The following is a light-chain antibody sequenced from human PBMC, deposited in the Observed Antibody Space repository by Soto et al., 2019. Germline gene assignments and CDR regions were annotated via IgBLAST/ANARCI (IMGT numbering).Light chain of an antibody. J-gene: IGKJ1*01. Sequence: MTQSPATLSVSPGERATLSCRANQTVSSNLAWYQQKPGQAPRLLIYGASTRATGIPARFSGSGSGTDFTLTISSLEPEDFAVYYCQQRSNWPWTFGQGTKVDIK. CDR1: QTVSSN. CDR2: GAS. CDR3: QQRSNWPWT. V-gene: IGKV3-11*01.